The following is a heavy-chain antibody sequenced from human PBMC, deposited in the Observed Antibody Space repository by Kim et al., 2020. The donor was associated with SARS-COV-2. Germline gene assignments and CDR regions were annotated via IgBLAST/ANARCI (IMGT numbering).Heavy chain of an antibody. CDR1: GGSISSYY. Sequence: SETLSLTCTVSGGSISSYYWSWIRQPPGKGLEWIGYIYYSGSTNYNPSLKSRVTISVDTSKNQFSLKLSSVTAADTAVYYCARDGYSSSGIDYWGQGTLV. D-gene: IGHD6-6*01. J-gene: IGHJ4*02. CDR2: IYYSGST. V-gene: IGHV4-59*01. CDR3: ARDGYSSSGIDY.